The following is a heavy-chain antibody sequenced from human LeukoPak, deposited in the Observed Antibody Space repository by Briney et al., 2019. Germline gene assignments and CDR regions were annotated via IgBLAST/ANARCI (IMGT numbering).Heavy chain of an antibody. Sequence: GGSLRLSCSASGFTFSSNAMHWVRQAPGKGLEYVSGINDNGRRTHYGDSLKGRFTISRDNSKNTLYLQMRTLRDEDTAMYYCVKDLSGRYTFDYWGQGTLVTVSS. CDR3: VKDLSGRYTFDY. V-gene: IGHV3-64D*09. D-gene: IGHD1-26*01. CDR2: INDNGRRT. J-gene: IGHJ4*02. CDR1: GFTFSSNA.